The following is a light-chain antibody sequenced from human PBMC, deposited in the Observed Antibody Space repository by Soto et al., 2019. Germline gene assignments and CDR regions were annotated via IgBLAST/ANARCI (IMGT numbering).Light chain of an antibody. CDR1: KLGDKY. CDR3: QAWDSSTVV. CDR2: QNS. J-gene: IGLJ2*01. V-gene: IGLV3-1*01. Sequence: SYELTQPPSVSVSPGQTASITCSGDKLGDKYACWYQQKPGQSPVLVIYQNSKRPSGIPERFSGSNSGNTTTLTISGTQAMDEADYYCQAWDSSTVVFGGGTKHTVL.